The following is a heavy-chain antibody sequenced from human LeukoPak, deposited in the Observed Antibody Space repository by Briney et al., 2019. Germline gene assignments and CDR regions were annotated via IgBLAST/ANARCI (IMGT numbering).Heavy chain of an antibody. V-gene: IGHV1-18*01. CDR1: GYTFTSYG. CDR2: ISAYNGNT. CDR3: ARAREAAAGTYYYYMDV. D-gene: IGHD6-13*01. J-gene: IGHJ6*03. Sequence: ASVKVSCKASGYTFTSYGISWVRQAPGQGLEWMGWISAYNGNTNYAQKLQGRVTMTTDTSTSTAYMELRSLRSDDTAVYYCARAREAAAGTYYYYMDVWGKGTTVTVSS.